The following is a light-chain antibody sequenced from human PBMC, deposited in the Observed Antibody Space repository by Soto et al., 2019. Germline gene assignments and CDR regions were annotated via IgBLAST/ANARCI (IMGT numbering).Light chain of an antibody. CDR3: QQRSNWPT. CDR2: DAS. CDR1: QSVSGN. J-gene: IGKJ4*01. Sequence: EIVLTQSPATLSLSPGERATLSCRASQSVSGNFAWYQQKPGQAPRLLIYDASNRATGIPARFSGSGSGTDFTLTISSLEPEDFAVYYCQQRSNWPTFGGGTKVEIK. V-gene: IGKV3-11*01.